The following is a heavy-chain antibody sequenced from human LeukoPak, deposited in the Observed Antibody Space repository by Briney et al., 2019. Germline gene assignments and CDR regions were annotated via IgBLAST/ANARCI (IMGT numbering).Heavy chain of an antibody. CDR1: GFIFSSSA. CDR3: AKDSRESSGHFPYYYYYHYGLDV. V-gene: IGHV3-23*01. J-gene: IGHJ6*02. D-gene: IGHD3-22*01. Sequence: GGSLRLSCAVSGFIFSSSAMSWVRQAPGKGLEWVSAISGGGDDTSYADSARGRFTVSRYNSKNTLYLQMNSLRAEDTAVYYCAKDSRESSGHFPYYYYYHYGLDVWGQGTTVTVSS. CDR2: ISGGGDDT.